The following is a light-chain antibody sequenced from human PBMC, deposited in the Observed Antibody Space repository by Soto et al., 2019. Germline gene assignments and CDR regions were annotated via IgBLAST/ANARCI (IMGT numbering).Light chain of an antibody. CDR2: DAS. J-gene: IGKJ1*01. V-gene: IGKV1-5*01. CDR1: QSISNW. CDR3: QQYNSYPWT. Sequence: DIQMTQSPSTLFASVGDRVTITCRASQSISNWLAWYQQKPGKAPKLLIYDASSLESGVPSRFSGSGSGTEFTLTISSLQPDDFATYYCQQYNSYPWTFGQGTKVEIK.